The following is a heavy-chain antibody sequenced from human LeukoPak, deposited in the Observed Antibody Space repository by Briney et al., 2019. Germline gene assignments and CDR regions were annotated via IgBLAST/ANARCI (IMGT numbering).Heavy chain of an antibody. D-gene: IGHD5-18*01. V-gene: IGHV3-53*01. CDR1: GFTVSSNY. CDR3: VREYTYGRFDY. J-gene: IGHJ4*02. CDR2: LYSGGST. Sequence: GGSLRLSCAASGFTVSSNYMSWVRQAPGKGLEWVSALYSGGSTYYADSVKGRFTISRDSSKNTLFLQMNSLRAEDTAVYYCVREYTYGRFDYWGQGTLVTVSS.